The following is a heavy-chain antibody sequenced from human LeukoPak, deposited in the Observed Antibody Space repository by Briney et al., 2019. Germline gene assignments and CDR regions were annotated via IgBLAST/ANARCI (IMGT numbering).Heavy chain of an antibody. CDR3: ARERGATGYNWFDP. V-gene: IGHV1-69*05. J-gene: IGHJ5*02. CDR1: GGTFSSYA. D-gene: IGHD5-12*01. Sequence: GSSVKVSCKASGGTFSSYAISWVRQAPGQGLEWMGGIIPIFGTANHAQKFQGRVTITTDESTSTAYMELSSLRSEDTAVYYCARERGATGYNWFDPWGQGTLVTVSS. CDR2: IIPIFGTA.